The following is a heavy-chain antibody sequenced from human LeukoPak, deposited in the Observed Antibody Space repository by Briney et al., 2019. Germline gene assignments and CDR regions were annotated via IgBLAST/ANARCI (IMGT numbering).Heavy chain of an antibody. D-gene: IGHD6-19*01. Sequence: SETLSLTCTVSGGSVSSGSYYWSWIRQPPGKGLEWIGYIYYSGSTNYNPSLKSRVTISVDTSKNQFSLKLSSVTAADTAVYYCARERWSPSGWYWGFDYWGQGTLVTVSS. CDR2: IYYSGST. V-gene: IGHV4-61*01. CDR1: GGSVSSGSYY. J-gene: IGHJ4*02. CDR3: ARERWSPSGWYWGFDY.